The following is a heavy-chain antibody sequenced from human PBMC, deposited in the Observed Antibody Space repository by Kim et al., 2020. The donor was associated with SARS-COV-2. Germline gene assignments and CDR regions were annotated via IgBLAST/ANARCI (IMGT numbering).Heavy chain of an antibody. Sequence: GGSLRLSCAASGFTFSSYAMHWVRQAPGKGLEWVAVISYDGSNKYYVDSVKGRFTISRDNSKNTLYLQMNSLRAEDTAVYYCARERYCSGGSCRVVRAGKRGGYYYYGMDVWGQGTTVTVSS. D-gene: IGHD2-15*01. CDR2: ISYDGSNK. V-gene: IGHV3-30*04. CDR3: ARERYCSGGSCRVVRAGKRGGYYYYGMDV. CDR1: GFTFSSYA. J-gene: IGHJ6*02.